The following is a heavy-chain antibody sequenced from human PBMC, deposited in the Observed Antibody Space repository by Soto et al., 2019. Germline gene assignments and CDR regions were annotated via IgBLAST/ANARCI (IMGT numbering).Heavy chain of an antibody. D-gene: IGHD3-22*01. Sequence: PGGSLRLSCAASGFTFSSYGMHWVRQAPGKGLEWVAVIWYDGSNKYYADSVKGRFTISRDNSKNTLYLQMNSLRAEDTAVYYCTTSNYYYVFQTWGQGALVTVSS. CDR1: GFTFSSYG. CDR2: IWYDGSNK. V-gene: IGHV3-33*01. J-gene: IGHJ5*02. CDR3: TTSNYYYVFQT.